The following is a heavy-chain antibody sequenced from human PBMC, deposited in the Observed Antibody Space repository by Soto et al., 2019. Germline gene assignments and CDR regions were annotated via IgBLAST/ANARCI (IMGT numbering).Heavy chain of an antibody. V-gene: IGHV4-59*01. D-gene: IGHD2-21*02. CDR2: FYYGETT. J-gene: IGHJ4*02. CDR3: AIGTYCGSDCYWTLDY. Sequence: QVQLQESGPGLVKPSETLSLTCTVAGASISDYFWTWIRQPPGKGLEWIGYFYYGETTNKQSSVNGRFTVSVDTSKSQFSLKVTSVTTADTAVYYCAIGTYCGSDCYWTLDYWGQGKMVSVSS. CDR1: GASISDYF.